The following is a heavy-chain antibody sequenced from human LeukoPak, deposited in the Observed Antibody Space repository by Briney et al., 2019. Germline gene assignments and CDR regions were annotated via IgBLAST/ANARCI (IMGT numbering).Heavy chain of an antibody. CDR1: GYTFTGYY. CDR3: ARVHSSSWYGIDY. Sequence: ASVKVSCKASGYTFTGYYMHWVRQAPGQGLEWMGWINPNSGGTSYAQKFQGRVTMTRDTSISTAYMELSRLRSDDTAVYYCARVHSSSWYGIDYWGQGTLVTVSS. J-gene: IGHJ4*02. V-gene: IGHV1-2*02. D-gene: IGHD6-13*01. CDR2: INPNSGGT.